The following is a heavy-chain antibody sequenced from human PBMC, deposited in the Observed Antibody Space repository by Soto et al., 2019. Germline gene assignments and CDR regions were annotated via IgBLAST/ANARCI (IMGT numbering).Heavy chain of an antibody. CDR1: GSTFSSYS. CDR2: ISSSSSTI. J-gene: IGHJ5*02. Sequence: GGSLRLSCAASGSTFSSYSMNWVRQAPGKGLEWVSYISSSSSTIYYADSVKGRFTISRDNAKNSLYLQMNSLRDEDTAVYYCARDLAMVRFSGWFDPWGQGTLVTVSS. V-gene: IGHV3-48*02. D-gene: IGHD5-18*01. CDR3: ARDLAMVRFSGWFDP.